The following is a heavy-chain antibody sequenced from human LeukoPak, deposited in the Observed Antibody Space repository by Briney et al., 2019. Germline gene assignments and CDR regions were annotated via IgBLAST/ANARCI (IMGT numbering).Heavy chain of an antibody. V-gene: IGHV1-2*06. J-gene: IGHJ4*02. CDR3: ARKGLATSVPFDH. D-gene: IGHD5-24*01. CDR1: GYTFTGYY. Sequence: ASVKVSCKASGYTFTGYYMHWVRQAPGQGLEWMGRINPNSGGTNYAQKFQGRVTMTRDTSISTAYMELSRLRSDDTAVYYCARKGLATSVPFDHWGQGTLATVSS. CDR2: INPNSGGT.